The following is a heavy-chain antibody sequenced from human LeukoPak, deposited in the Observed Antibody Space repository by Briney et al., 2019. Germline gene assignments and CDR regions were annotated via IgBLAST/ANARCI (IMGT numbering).Heavy chain of an antibody. Sequence: GGSLRLSCAASGFTFSSYAMHWVRQAPGKGLEWVANIKQDGSEKYYVDSVKGRFTISRDNAKNSLYLQMNSLRAEDTAVYYCARGAVAGSDYWGQGTLVTVSS. J-gene: IGHJ4*02. CDR2: IKQDGSEK. CDR3: ARGAVAGSDY. D-gene: IGHD6-19*01. V-gene: IGHV3-7*03. CDR1: GFTFSSYA.